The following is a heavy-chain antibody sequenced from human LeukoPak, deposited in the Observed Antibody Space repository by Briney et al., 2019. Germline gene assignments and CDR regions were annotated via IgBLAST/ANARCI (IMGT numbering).Heavy chain of an antibody. CDR1: RFTFSSYS. CDR2: MSSRSNDI. J-gene: IGHJ4*02. Sequence: GGSLRLSCAASRFTFSSYSVNWVRQAPGRGLEWVSSMSSRSNDIYYADSLKGRFTISRDIAQNSLYLQMNSLRAEDTGIYYCARGTGDYLFDYWGQGTLVTVSS. D-gene: IGHD4-17*01. CDR3: ARGTGDYLFDY. V-gene: IGHV3-21*01.